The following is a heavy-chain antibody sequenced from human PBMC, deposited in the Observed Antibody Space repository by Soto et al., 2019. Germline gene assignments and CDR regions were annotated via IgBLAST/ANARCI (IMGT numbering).Heavy chain of an antibody. Sequence: SETLSLTCTVSGGSISSYYWSWIRQPPGKGLEWIGYIYYSGSTNYNPSLKSRVTISVDTSKNQFSLKLSSVTAADTAVYYCARVLGGSYHFDYWGQGTLVTVSS. D-gene: IGHD1-26*01. V-gene: IGHV4-59*01. CDR2: IYYSGST. J-gene: IGHJ4*02. CDR1: GGSISSYY. CDR3: ARVLGGSYHFDY.